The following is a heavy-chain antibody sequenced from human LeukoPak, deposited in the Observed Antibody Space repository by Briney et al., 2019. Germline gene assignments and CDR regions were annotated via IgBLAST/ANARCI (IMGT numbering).Heavy chain of an antibody. CDR3: ARNHYGSVGY. V-gene: IGHV3-74*01. D-gene: IGHD3-10*01. J-gene: IGHJ4*02. CDR1: GFTFSNYW. CDR2: VSGDGSAT. Sequence: GGSLRLSCAASGFTFSNYWMHWVRQAPGKGLVWVSRVSGDGSATNYADSVKGRFTISRDNAKNTLYLQMNSLRPDDTAVYYCARNHYGSVGYWGQGTLVTVSS.